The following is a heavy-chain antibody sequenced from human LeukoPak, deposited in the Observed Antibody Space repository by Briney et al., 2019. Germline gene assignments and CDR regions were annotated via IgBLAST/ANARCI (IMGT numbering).Heavy chain of an antibody. J-gene: IGHJ4*02. V-gene: IGHV3-43*01. CDR1: GFGLDGYT. Sequence: GGSLRLSCAASGFGLDGYTMHWVRQFPGKGLEWVSLINWNGDETYYSDSVKGRFTISRDNTKNSLFLQLNSLRAEDTALYYCVRDGDTSGLDYWGQGTLVTVSS. D-gene: IGHD3-22*01. CDR2: INWNGDET. CDR3: VRDGDTSGLDY.